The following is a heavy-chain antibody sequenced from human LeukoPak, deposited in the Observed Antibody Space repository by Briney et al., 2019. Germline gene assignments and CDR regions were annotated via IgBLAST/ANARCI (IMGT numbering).Heavy chain of an antibody. CDR3: ARDGGVREMATIPPGY. V-gene: IGHV1-2*02. D-gene: IGHD5-24*01. CDR1: GYTFTSYG. Sequence: ASVKVSCKASGYTFTSYGISWVRQAPGQGLEWMGWINPNSGGTNYAQKFQGRVTMTRDTSVSTAYMELSRLRSDDTAVYYCARDGGVREMATIPPGYWGQGTLVTVSS. J-gene: IGHJ4*02. CDR2: INPNSGGT.